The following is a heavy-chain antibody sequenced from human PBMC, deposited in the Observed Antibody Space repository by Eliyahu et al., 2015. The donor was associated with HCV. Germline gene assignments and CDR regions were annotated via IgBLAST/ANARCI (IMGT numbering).Heavy chain of an antibody. CDR3: ARDAGYDILTGWGFFDY. Sequence: QVQLVQSGAEVKKPGASVKVSCKASGYTFTSYYMHWVRQAPGQGLEWVGINNPSGGSTSYAQKFQGRVTMTRDTSTSTVYMELSSLRSEDTAVYYCARDAGYDILTGWGFFDYWGQGTLVTVSS. CDR1: GYTFTSYY. J-gene: IGHJ4*02. V-gene: IGHV1-46*01. D-gene: IGHD3-9*01. CDR2: NNPSGGST.